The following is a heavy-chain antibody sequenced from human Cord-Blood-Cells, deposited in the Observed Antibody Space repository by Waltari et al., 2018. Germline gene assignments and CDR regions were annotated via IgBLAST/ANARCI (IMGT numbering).Heavy chain of an antibody. D-gene: IGHD3-10*01. CDR1: GYTFTGYS. Sequence: QVQLVPSGAEVKTPGASVKDSCTASGYTFTGYSMHWVRQAPGQGLEWMGWINPNSGGTNYAQKFQGRVTMTRDTSISTAYMELSRLRSDDTAVYCCAGTRYYGSGSYDYWGQGTLVTVSS. CDR3: AGTRYYGSGSYDY. V-gene: IGHV1-2*02. CDR2: INPNSGGT. J-gene: IGHJ4*02.